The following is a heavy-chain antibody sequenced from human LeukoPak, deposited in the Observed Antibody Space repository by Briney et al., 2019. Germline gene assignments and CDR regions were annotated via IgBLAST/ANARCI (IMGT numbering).Heavy chain of an antibody. V-gene: IGHV4-59*12. J-gene: IGHJ3*02. CDR1: GGSISSYY. CDR2: IYYSGST. Sequence: PSETLSLTCTVSGGSISSYYWSWIRQPPGKGLEWIGYIYYSGSTNYNLSLKSRVTISVDTSKNQFSLKLSSVTAADTAVYYCARGGYESDLFAFDIWGQGTMVSVSS. D-gene: IGHD5-12*01. CDR3: ARGGYESDLFAFDI.